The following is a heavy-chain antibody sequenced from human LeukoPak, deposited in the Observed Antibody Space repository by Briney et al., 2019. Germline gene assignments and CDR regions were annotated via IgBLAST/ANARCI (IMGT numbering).Heavy chain of an antibody. D-gene: IGHD4-17*01. CDR1: GYTFTGYY. Sequence: ASVKVSCKASGYTFTGYYMHWVRQAPGQGLEWMGIINPSGGSTTYAQKFQGRLTMTRDMSTSTVYMELSSLRSEDTAVYFCARYGHSPFFDYWGQGTLVIVSS. CDR2: INPSGGST. J-gene: IGHJ4*02. CDR3: ARYGHSPFFDY. V-gene: IGHV1-46*01.